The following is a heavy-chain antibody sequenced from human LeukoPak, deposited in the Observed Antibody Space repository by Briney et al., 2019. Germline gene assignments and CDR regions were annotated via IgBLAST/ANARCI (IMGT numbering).Heavy chain of an antibody. Sequence: GGSLRLSCAASGFTFSSYGMHWVRQAPGKGLEWVTVISYDGSNKYYADSVKGRFTISRDNSKNTLYLQMNSLRAEDTAVYYCAEGRMIAVDYWGQGTLVTVSP. D-gene: IGHD3-22*01. CDR2: ISYDGSNK. CDR3: AEGRMIAVDY. V-gene: IGHV3-30*18. CDR1: GFTFSSYG. J-gene: IGHJ4*02.